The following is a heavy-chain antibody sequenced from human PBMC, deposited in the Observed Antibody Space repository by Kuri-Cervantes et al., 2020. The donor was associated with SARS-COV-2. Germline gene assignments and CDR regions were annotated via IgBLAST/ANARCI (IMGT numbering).Heavy chain of an antibody. CDR1: GFTFSSYW. CDR3: ARDTHNWNSLNDY. V-gene: IGHV3-7*05. D-gene: IGHD1-7*01. Sequence: GGSLRLSCAASGFTFSSYWMRWVRQAPGKGLEWVANIKQDGSEKHYVDSAKGRFTISRDNAKNSLYLQMNSLRAEDTAVYYCARDTHNWNSLNDYWGQGTLVTVSS. J-gene: IGHJ4*02. CDR2: IKQDGSEK.